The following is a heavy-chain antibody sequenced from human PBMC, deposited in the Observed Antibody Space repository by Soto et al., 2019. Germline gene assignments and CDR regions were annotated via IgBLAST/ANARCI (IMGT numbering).Heavy chain of an antibody. V-gene: IGHV3-23*01. CDR2: ISGSGGST. CDR1: GFTFSSYA. Sequence: EVQLLESGGGLVQPGGSLRLSCAASGFTFSSYAMSWVRQAPGKGLEWVSAISGSGGSTYYADSVKGRFTISRDNSKNTLYLKMNSLRAEDTAVYYCAKGGATVPHYYYYGMDVWGQGTTVTVSS. J-gene: IGHJ6*02. D-gene: IGHD4-4*01. CDR3: AKGGATVPHYYYYGMDV.